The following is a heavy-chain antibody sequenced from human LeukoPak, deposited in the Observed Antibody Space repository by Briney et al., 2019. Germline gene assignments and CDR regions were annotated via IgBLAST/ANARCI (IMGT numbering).Heavy chain of an antibody. Sequence: SETLSLTCAVYGASFSGYYWSWLRQPPGKGLEWVGEINHSGSTNYNPSLKSRVTISVDTSKNQFSLKLSSVTPADTAVYYCARGPVGFFWSGFDYWGQGTLVTVSS. D-gene: IGHD3-3*01. J-gene: IGHJ4*02. V-gene: IGHV4-34*01. CDR2: INHSGST. CDR3: ARGPVGFFWSGFDY. CDR1: GASFSGYY.